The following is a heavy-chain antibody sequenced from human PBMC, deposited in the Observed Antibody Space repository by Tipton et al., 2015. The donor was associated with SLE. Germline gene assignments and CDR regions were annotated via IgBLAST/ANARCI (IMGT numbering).Heavy chain of an antibody. CDR2: IYYSGST. CDR3: ARGHDYVWGTYRQGYYFDY. Sequence: TLSLTCTVSGGSISSYYWSWIRQPPGKGLEWIGYIYYSGSTNYNPSLKSRVTISVDTSKNQFSLKLSSVTAADTAVYYCARGHDYVWGTYRQGYYFDYWGQGTLVTVSS. CDR1: GGSISSYY. V-gene: IGHV4-59*01. J-gene: IGHJ4*02. D-gene: IGHD3-16*02.